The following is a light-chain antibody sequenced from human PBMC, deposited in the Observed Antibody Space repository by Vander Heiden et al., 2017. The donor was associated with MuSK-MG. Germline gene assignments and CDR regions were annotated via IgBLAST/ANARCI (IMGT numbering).Light chain of an antibody. J-gene: IGKJ4*01. CDR1: QSVLYSSNNKNY. V-gene: IGKV4-1*01. CDR3: QQDDDPPIT. CDR2: WAS. Sequence: DIVVTQSPVPLSVSLGERATINCKSSQSVLYSSNNKNYLAWYQQKPGQPPKLLIYWASTRECGVPGRFSGSGSGTDFTLTISSLQAEDVAVYYCQQDDDPPITFGGGTKVEIK.